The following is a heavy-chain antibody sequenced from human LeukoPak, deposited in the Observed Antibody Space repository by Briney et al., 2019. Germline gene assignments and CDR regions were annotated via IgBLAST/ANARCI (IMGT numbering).Heavy chain of an antibody. V-gene: IGHV3-74*01. CDR3: ARVISDLLDFDFDY. D-gene: IGHD3-16*01. J-gene: IGHJ4*02. CDR1: GFMFNNYW. CDR2: IRSDGRST. Sequence: GGSLRLSCAASGFMFNNYWMHWVRQAPGKGLEWVSRIRSDGRSTIYADSVKGRFTISRDNAKSMLYLQMNTVRAEDSALYYCARVISDLLDFDFDYWGQGTLVAVSS.